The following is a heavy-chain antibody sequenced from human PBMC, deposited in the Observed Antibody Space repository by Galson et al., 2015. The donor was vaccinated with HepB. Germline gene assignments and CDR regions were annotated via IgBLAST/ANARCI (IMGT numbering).Heavy chain of an antibody. V-gene: IGHV3-30-3*01. CDR2: ISYDGSNK. CDR1: GLTFSSYA. Sequence: SLRLSCAASGLTFSSYAMHWVRQAPGKGLEWVAIISYDGSNKYYADSVKGRFTISRDNSKNTLYLQMNSLRAEDTAVYYCAGYVDDYSNYGDFDYWGQGTLVTVSS. CDR3: AGYVDDYSNYGDFDY. J-gene: IGHJ4*02. D-gene: IGHD4-11*01.